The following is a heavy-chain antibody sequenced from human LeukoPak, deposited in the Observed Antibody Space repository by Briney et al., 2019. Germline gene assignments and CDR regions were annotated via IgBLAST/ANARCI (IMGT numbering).Heavy chain of an antibody. J-gene: IGHJ4*02. V-gene: IGHV3-21*01. D-gene: IGHD3-22*01. CDR2: ISSSSSYI. CDR3: ARGVGVVVPFDY. Sequence: KPGGSLRLSCAASGFTFSSYSMNWVRQAPGKGLEWVSSISSSSSYIYYADPVKGRFTISRDNAKNSLYLQMNSLRAEDTAVYYCARGVGVVVPFDYWGQGTLVTVSS. CDR1: GFTFSSYS.